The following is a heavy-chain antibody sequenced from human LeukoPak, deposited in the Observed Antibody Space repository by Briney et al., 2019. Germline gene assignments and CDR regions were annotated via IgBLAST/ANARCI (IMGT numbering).Heavy chain of an antibody. Sequence: SETLSLTCTVSGGSVSSDSYYWSWIRQPPGKGLEWIGYIYYSGSTNYNPSLKSRVTISVDTSKNQFSLKLSSVTAADTAVYYCARYLEGYSSSLDYWGQGTLVTVSS. J-gene: IGHJ4*02. CDR3: ARYLEGYSSSLDY. V-gene: IGHV4-61*01. D-gene: IGHD6-13*01. CDR2: IYYSGST. CDR1: GGSVSSDSYY.